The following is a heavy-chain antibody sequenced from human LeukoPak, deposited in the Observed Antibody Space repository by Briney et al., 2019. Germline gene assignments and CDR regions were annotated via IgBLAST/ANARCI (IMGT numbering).Heavy chain of an antibody. CDR1: GFSVSNNY. V-gene: IGHV3-66*01. CDR3: ARDGLDSSGY. J-gene: IGHJ4*02. D-gene: IGHD3-22*01. Sequence: GGSLRPSCAASGFSVSNNYMSWVRQAPGKGLEWVSVIYSGGSTYYADSVKGRFTISRDNSKNTVYLQMNSLRAEDTAVYYCARDGLDSSGYWGQGTLVTVSS. CDR2: IYSGGST.